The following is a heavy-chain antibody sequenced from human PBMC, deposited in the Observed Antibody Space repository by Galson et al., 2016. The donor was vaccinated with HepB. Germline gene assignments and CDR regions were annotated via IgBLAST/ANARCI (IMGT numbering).Heavy chain of an antibody. D-gene: IGHD4-23*01. CDR1: GGTFSSYA. V-gene: IGHV1-69*13. J-gene: IGHJ2*01. CDR2: IIPIFRTT. CDR3: ARTLGSNSDWYFDL. Sequence: SVKVSCKASGGTFSSYALSWVRQAPGQGLEWMGRIIPIFRTTNYAQKFQGRVSITADESTSTAYMELSSLRSEDTAIYYCARTLGSNSDWYFDLWGRGTLVSVSS.